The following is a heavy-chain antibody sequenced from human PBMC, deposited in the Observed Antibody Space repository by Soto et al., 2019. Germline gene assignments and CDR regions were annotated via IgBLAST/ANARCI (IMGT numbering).Heavy chain of an antibody. V-gene: IGHV3-33*01. CDR1: GFTFSSYG. CDR3: ARDRTANHYMDV. Sequence: QVQVVESGGGVVQPGRSLRLTCDVSGFTFSSYGMHWVRQAPGKGLEWVALIWSSGTNKYYADSVKGRFTISRDNSKNTLYLEMNSLRAEDTAVYYWARDRTANHYMDVWGKGTTVTVSS. J-gene: IGHJ6*03. D-gene: IGHD2-21*02. CDR2: IWSSGTNK.